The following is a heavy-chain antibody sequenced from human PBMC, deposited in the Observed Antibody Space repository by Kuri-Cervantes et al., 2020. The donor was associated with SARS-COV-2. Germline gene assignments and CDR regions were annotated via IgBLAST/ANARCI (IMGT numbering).Heavy chain of an antibody. CDR2: ISSSGSTI. V-gene: IGHV3-48*03. J-gene: IGHJ4*02. CDR3: ARVVIPAALDY. CDR1: GFTFSSYE. D-gene: IGHD2-2*01. Sequence: GGPLRLSCAASGFTFSSYEMNWVRQAPGKGLEWVSYISSSGSTIYYADSVKGRFTISRDNAKNSLYLQMNSLRAGDTAVYYCARVVIPAALDYWGQGTLVTVSS.